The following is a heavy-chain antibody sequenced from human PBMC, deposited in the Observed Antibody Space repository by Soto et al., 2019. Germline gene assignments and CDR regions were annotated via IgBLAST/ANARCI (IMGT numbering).Heavy chain of an antibody. CDR2: ISSSGGSA. CDR3: ARGATSASY. V-gene: IGHV3-23*01. J-gene: IGHJ4*02. CDR1: GFTFSSYG. Sequence: EVQLLESGGGLVQPGGSLRLSCAASGFTFSSYGMSWVRQAPGKGLEWVSAISSSGGSAYYADSVKGRFTISRDNSKNTLYRQMNSVRAADTAVYYCARGATSASYWGQGTLVTVSS. D-gene: IGHD6-13*01.